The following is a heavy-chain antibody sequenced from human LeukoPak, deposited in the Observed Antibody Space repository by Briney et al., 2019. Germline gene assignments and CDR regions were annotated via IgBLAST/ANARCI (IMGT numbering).Heavy chain of an antibody. J-gene: IGHJ3*02. CDR1: GGSISSYY. CDR2: IYYSGST. V-gene: IGHV4-59*01. CDR3: AREHEDAFDI. Sequence: KPSETLSLTCTVSGGSISSYYWSWIRQPPGKGLEWIGYIYYSGSTNYNPSLKSRVTISVDTSKNQFSLKLSSVTAADTAVYYCAREHEDAFDIWGQGTMVTVSS.